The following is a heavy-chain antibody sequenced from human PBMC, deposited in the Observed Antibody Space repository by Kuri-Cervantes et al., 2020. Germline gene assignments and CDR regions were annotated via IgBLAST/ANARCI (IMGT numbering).Heavy chain of an antibody. D-gene: IGHD2-2*02. CDR3: AREDYLWCGTIPDAFDI. CDR1: GFTFNSYW. J-gene: IGHJ3*02. V-gene: IGHV3-7*01. Sequence: ESLMISCSASGFTFNSYWMSWVRQATGKGLEWVANIEQDGSEKYYVDSVKGRFTISRDNAKNSLYMQMNSLRAEDTAVYYCAREDYLWCGTIPDAFDIWGQGTMVTVSS. CDR2: IEQDGSEK.